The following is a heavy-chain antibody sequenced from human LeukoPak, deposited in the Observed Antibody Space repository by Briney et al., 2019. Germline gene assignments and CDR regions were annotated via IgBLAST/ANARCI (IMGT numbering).Heavy chain of an antibody. J-gene: IGHJ3*02. CDR3: ARKYAFDI. Sequence: SETLSLTCAVYGGSFSGYYWSWIRQPPGKGLEWIGEINHSGSTNYNPSLKSRVTISVDTAKDQLPLKLSSVTAPDTAVYYCARKYAFDIWSQPTMVTVSS. CDR2: INHSGST. CDR1: GGSFSGYY. V-gene: IGHV4-34*01.